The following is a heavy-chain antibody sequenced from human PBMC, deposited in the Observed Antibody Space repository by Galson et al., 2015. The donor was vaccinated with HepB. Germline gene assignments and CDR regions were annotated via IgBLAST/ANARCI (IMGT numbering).Heavy chain of an antibody. J-gene: IGHJ4*02. D-gene: IGHD5-24*01. CDR1: GFNFNDYA. CDR3: AKDGLGIPDY. Sequence: SLRLSCAASGFNFNDYAMSWVRQAPGKGLEWVSGVTWSGGSTGYADSVKGRFTISRDNAKNSLYLQMNSLRAEDTALYYCAKDGLGIPDYWGQGTLVHVSS. V-gene: IGHV3-20*04. CDR2: VTWSGGST.